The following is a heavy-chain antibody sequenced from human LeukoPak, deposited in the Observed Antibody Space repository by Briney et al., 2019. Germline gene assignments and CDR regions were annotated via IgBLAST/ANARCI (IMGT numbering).Heavy chain of an antibody. Sequence: GSLRLSFAASGXTFSSYWMSWVRQAPGKGLEWVANIKQDGSDKYYVDSVKGRLTISRDNSKNSLYLQMNSLRAEDTAVYYCARTQCISTRCSHYFDYWGQGTLVTVSS. CDR2: IKQDGSDK. CDR3: ARTQCISTRCSHYFDY. CDR1: GXTFSSYW. J-gene: IGHJ4*02. D-gene: IGHD2-2*01. V-gene: IGHV3-7*05.